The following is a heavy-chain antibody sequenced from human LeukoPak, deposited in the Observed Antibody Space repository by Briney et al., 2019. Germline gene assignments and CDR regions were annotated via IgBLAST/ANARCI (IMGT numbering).Heavy chain of an antibody. Sequence: PSETLSLTCTVSGGSIGSYYWNWIRQPPGKGLEYIGYIFYSGRTNYNPSLKSRVTLSVGTSKNQFSLKLSSVTAADTAVYYCARDRYSGYASPIDYWGQGTLVTVSS. J-gene: IGHJ4*02. CDR3: ARDRYSGYASPIDY. CDR2: IFYSGRT. D-gene: IGHD5-12*01. CDR1: GGSIGSYY. V-gene: IGHV4-59*12.